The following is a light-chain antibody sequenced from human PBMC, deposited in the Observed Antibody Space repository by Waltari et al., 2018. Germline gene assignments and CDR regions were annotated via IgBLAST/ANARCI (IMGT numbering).Light chain of an antibody. CDR1: PGPVTSAHY. CDR3: LLFYGGAQPNWV. CDR2: GTT. Sequence: QTVVTRKPPLTLSPGGTVTLTCPSGPGPVTSAHYSSWSQQKPGQAPRALIYGTTNKHSWTPVRFSGSLLGGKAALTLSGVQPEDEAEYYCLLFYGGAQPNWVFGGGTKLTV. J-gene: IGLJ3*02. V-gene: IGLV7-43*01.